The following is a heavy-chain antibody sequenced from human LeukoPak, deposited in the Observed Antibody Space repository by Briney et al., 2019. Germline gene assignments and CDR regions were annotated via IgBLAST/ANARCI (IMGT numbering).Heavy chain of an antibody. CDR3: ATDVAETSIT. Sequence: GESLQISCKGSGYKFTNYWIAWVRQMPGKGLEWMGNIYPGDSDTRYSPSFQGQVTLSVDKSISVAFLQWSSLKASDTATYYCATDVAETSITWGQGTLVTVSS. CDR2: IYPGDSDT. D-gene: IGHD2-15*01. J-gene: IGHJ4*02. CDR1: GYKFTNYW. V-gene: IGHV5-51*01.